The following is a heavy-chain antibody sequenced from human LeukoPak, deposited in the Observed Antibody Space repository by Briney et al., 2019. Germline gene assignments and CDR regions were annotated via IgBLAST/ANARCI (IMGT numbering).Heavy chain of an antibody. CDR1: GGSISSSSYY. D-gene: IGHD3/OR15-3a*01. CDR2: IYYSGST. V-gene: IGHV4-39*01. CDR3: ARQTGSGLVILP. Sequence: PSETLSLTCTVSGGSISSSSYYWGWIRQPPGKGLEGIGSIYYSGSTYYNPPLNSRVTISVDTSKHQFSLKLNSVTAAHTAVYYCARQTGSGLVILPGGQGTPVSVAS. J-gene: IGHJ4*02.